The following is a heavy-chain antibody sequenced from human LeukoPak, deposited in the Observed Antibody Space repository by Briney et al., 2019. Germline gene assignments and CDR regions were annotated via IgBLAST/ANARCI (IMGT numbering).Heavy chain of an antibody. CDR1: GFTFSSYW. J-gene: IGHJ3*02. D-gene: IGHD3-22*01. Sequence: GGSLRLSCAASGFTFSSYWMSWVRQAPGKGLEWVANIKQDGSEKYYVDSVKGRFTISRDNAKNSLYLQMNSLRAEDTAVYYCARAATMIVVPIQAGAFDIWGQGTMVTVSS. CDR3: ARAATMIVVPIQAGAFDI. V-gene: IGHV3-7*01. CDR2: IKQDGSEK.